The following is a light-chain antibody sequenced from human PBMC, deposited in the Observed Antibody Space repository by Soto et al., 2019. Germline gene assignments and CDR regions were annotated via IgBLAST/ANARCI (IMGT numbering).Light chain of an antibody. Sequence: QSVLTQPASVSGSPGQSITISCTGTSSDVGGYKYVSWYQQHPGKAPKLMIYEVTNRPSGVSRRFSGSKSGNTASLTISGLQAEDEAHYFCSSYTTSDTLVVFGGGTKLTVL. CDR2: EVT. J-gene: IGLJ2*01. CDR3: SSYTTSDTLVV. CDR1: SSDVGGYKY. V-gene: IGLV2-14*01.